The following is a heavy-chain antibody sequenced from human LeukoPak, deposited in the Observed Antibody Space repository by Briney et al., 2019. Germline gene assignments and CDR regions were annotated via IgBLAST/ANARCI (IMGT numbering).Heavy chain of an antibody. CDR2: INPSGGST. D-gene: IGHD3-10*01. J-gene: IGHJ6*02. Sequence: GASVKVSCKASGYTFTNYYMHWVRQAPGQGLEWMGIINPSGGSTSYAQKFQGRVTMTRDTSSSTAYMELTSLRSDDTAVYFCARGRVPGYYGMDVWGQGTTVTVSS. CDR3: ARGRVPGYYGMDV. V-gene: IGHV1-46*01. CDR1: GYTFTNYY.